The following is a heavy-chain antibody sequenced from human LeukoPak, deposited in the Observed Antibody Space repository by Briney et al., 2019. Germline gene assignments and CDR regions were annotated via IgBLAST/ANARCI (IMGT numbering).Heavy chain of an antibody. CDR3: ARDDYDFWSGYPAVGAFDI. CDR2: ISYDGSNK. Sequence: GGSLRLPCAASGFTFSSYAMHWVRQAPGKGLEWVAVISYDGSNKYYADSVKGRFTISRDNSKNTLYLQMNSLRAEDTAVYYCARDDYDFWSGYPAVGAFDIWGQGTMVTVSS. V-gene: IGHV3-30-3*01. CDR1: GFTFSSYA. J-gene: IGHJ3*02. D-gene: IGHD3-3*01.